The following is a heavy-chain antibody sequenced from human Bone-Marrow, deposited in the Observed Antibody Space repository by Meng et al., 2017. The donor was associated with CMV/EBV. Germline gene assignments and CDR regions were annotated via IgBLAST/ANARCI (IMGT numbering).Heavy chain of an antibody. CDR3: ARDDSALEAPRRYFDF. V-gene: IGHV4-59*12. Sequence: ESLRLSCTVSGGSISSYYWSWIRQPPGKGLEWIGYIYYSGSTNYNPSLKSRVTVSVDTSKNQFSLKVRSVTAADTAIYYCARDDSALEAPRRYFDFWGRGTLVTVSS. CDR1: GGSISSYY. CDR2: IYYSGST. J-gene: IGHJ4*02. D-gene: IGHD1-1*01.